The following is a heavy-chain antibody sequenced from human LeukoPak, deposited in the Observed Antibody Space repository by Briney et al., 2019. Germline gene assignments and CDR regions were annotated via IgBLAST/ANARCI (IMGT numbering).Heavy chain of an antibody. J-gene: IGHJ4*02. V-gene: IGHV3-23*01. CDR1: GFTFSSSG. D-gene: IGHD5-18*01. CDR3: AKRDTSRQHYFDY. CDR2: ISDSGRST. Sequence: GGSLRLSCEASGFTFSSSGMSWVRQAPGKGLEWVSVISDSGRSTLYADSVKGRFTISRDNSKHSLILQMKSLRAEDTAMYYCAKRDTSRQHYFDYWGQGTLVTVSS.